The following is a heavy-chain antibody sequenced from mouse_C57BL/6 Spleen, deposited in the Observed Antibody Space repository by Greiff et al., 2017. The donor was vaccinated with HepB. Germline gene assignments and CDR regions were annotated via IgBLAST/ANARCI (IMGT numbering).Heavy chain of an antibody. D-gene: IGHD1-1*01. CDR3: ARSPFYYGSSYWYFDV. J-gene: IGHJ1*03. CDR1: GYAFSSSW. Sequence: VQLQPSGPELVKPGASVKISCKASGYAFSSSWMNWVKQRPGKGLEWIGRIYPGDGDTNYNGKFKGQATLTADKSSSPAYMQLSSLTSEDSAVYVCARSPFYYGSSYWYFDVWGTGTTVTVSS. CDR2: IYPGDGDT. V-gene: IGHV1-82*01.